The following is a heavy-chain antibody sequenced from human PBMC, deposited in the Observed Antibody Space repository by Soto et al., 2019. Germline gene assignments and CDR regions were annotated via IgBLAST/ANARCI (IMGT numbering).Heavy chain of an antibody. CDR2: MLYSGLT. Sequence: QLHLQESGPGLVKPSETLSLTCSVSGYSVSSSDYYWAWIRQPPGKGLEWIGSMLYSGLTYYNPSLKSRVTLSVDTSKNQFSVRLNSVTASDTAVYYCAPLSVSLSGPYGIYVWGQGTTVTVSS. CDR3: APLSVSLSGPYGIYV. CDR1: GYSVSSSDYY. D-gene: IGHD2-15*01. J-gene: IGHJ6*02. V-gene: IGHV4-39*01.